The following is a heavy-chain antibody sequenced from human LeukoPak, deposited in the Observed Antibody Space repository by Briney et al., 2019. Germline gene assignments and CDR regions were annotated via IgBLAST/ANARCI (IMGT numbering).Heavy chain of an antibody. D-gene: IGHD3-22*01. CDR1: GYTFTGYY. V-gene: IGHV1-2*02. Sequence: ASVKVSCKASGYTFTGYYMHWVRQAPGQGLEWMGWINPNSGGTNYAQKFQGRVTMTRDTSISTAYMELSRLRSDDTAVYYCARVEYYYDSSGYLNKQNWFDPWGQGTLVTVSS. J-gene: IGHJ5*02. CDR3: ARVEYYYDSSGYLNKQNWFDP. CDR2: INPNSGGT.